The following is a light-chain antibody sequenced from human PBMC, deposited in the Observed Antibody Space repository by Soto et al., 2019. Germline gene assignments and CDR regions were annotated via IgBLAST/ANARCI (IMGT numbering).Light chain of an antibody. V-gene: IGLV1-40*01. J-gene: IGLJ2*01. CDR3: QSYDSSLSVVV. CDR1: SSNIGAEYD. CDR2: ESS. Sequence: QSVLTQPSSVSGAPGQTVTISCTGSSSNIGAEYDVHWYQQLPGGAPKLLIYESSDRLSGVPDRFSGSKSGASASLAITGLQAEDEANYYCQSYDSSLSVVVFGGATKLTVL.